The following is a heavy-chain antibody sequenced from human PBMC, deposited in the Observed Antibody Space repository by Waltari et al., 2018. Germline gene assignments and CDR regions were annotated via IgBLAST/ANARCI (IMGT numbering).Heavy chain of an antibody. CDR2: IYHSGRS. CDR1: GGSVSTYY. D-gene: IGHD3-22*01. CDR3: ARHAADNSGYFYGFDS. V-gene: IGHV4-59*08. J-gene: IGHJ5*01. Sequence: QVQLQESGPGLVKPSETLSLTCTVSGGSVSTYYWSWIRQPPGKGLEWIGFIYHSGRSDYNPYLKSRVTMSVDTSKNQLSLKLSSVTAADTAVFYCARHAADNSGYFYGFDSWGQGTLVTVSS.